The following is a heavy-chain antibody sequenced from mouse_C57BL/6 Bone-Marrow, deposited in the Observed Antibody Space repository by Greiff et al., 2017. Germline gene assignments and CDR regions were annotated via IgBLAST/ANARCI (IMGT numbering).Heavy chain of an antibody. CDR2: IYPRSGNT. J-gene: IGHJ4*01. V-gene: IGHV1-81*01. CDR3: ARGITTVVAKAMDY. CDR1: GYTFTRYG. D-gene: IGHD1-1*01. Sequence: VKLQESGAELARPGASVKLSCKASGYTFTRYGISWVKQRTGQGLEWIGEIYPRSGNTYYNEKFKGKATLTAYKSSSTAYMEIRSLRSEDSAVYFCARGITTVVAKAMDYWGQGTSVTVSS.